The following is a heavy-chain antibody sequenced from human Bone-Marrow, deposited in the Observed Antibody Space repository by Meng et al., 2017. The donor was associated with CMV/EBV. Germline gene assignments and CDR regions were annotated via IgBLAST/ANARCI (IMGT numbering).Heavy chain of an antibody. CDR3: ASFKIFGVVTDAFDI. D-gene: IGHD3-3*01. CDR2: INHSGST. CDR1: GGSFSGYD. Sequence: ESLKISCAVYGGSFSGYDWSWIRQPPGKGLEWIGEINHSGSTNYNPSLKSRVTISVDTSKNQFSLKRSSVTAADTAVYYCASFKIFGVVTDAFDIWGQGTMVTVSS. J-gene: IGHJ3*02. V-gene: IGHV4-34*01.